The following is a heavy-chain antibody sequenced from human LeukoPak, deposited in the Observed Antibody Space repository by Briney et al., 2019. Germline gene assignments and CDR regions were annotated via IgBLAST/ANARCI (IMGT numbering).Heavy chain of an antibody. J-gene: IGHJ3*02. CDR2: IYSGGTT. D-gene: IGHD6-19*01. CDR1: GFTVSTNY. Sequence: GGSLRLSCAASGFTVSTNYMTWVRQAPGEGLEWVYIIYSGGTTYYADSVKGRFTISRDNSKNTLYPKMTSLRAEDTAVYYCARDGTTIAVPEAFDIWGQGTMVTVSS. V-gene: IGHV3-66*01. CDR3: ARDGTTIAVPEAFDI.